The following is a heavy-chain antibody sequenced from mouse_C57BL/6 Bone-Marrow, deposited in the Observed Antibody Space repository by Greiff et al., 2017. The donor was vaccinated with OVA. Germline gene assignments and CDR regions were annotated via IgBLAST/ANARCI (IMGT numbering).Heavy chain of an antibody. CDR3: ARGAY. CDR2: IYPGDGDI. J-gene: IGHJ2*01. CDR1: GYAFSHYW. V-gene: IGHV1-80*01. Sequence: VQLQQSGAELVKPGASVKISCKASGYAFSHYWMNWVKQRPGKGLEWIGQIYPGDGDINYNGKFKGKATLTADKSSSTAYMQFSSLTSEDSAVYFCARGAYWGQGTTLTVSS.